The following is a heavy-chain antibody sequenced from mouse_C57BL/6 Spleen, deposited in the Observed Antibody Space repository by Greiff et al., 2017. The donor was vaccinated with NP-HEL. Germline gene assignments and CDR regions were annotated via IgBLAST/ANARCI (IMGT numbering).Heavy chain of an antibody. D-gene: IGHD1-1*01. J-gene: IGHJ4*01. Sequence: ELKLVESGEGLVKPGGSLKLSCAASGFTFSSYAMSWVRQTPEKRLEWVAYISRGGDYIYYADTVKGRFTISRDTARNTLYLQMSSLKSEDTAMYYCTRDAYYYGSSHYYAMDYWGQGTSVTVSS. CDR1: GFTFSSYA. CDR3: TRDAYYYGSSHYYAMDY. V-gene: IGHV5S21*01. CDR2: ISRGGDYI.